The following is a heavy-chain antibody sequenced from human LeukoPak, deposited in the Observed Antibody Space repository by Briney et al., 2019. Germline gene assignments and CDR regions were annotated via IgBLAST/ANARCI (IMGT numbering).Heavy chain of an antibody. J-gene: IGHJ4*02. V-gene: IGHV1-2*02. Sequence: VASVKVSCKASGYTFTGYYMHWVRQAPGQGLEWMGWINPNSGGTNYAQKFRGRVTMTRDTSISTAYMELSRLRSDDTAVYYCARGFYVWGSYRSPPFDYWGQGTLVTVSS. CDR3: ARGFYVWGSYRSPPFDY. D-gene: IGHD3-16*02. CDR1: GYTFTGYY. CDR2: INPNSGGT.